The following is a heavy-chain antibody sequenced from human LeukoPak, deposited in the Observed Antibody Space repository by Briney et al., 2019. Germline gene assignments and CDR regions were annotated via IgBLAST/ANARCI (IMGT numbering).Heavy chain of an antibody. CDR2: ISGSGGST. CDR3: AKGGGRQNAFDI. V-gene: IGHV3-23*01. Sequence: PGGSLRLSCAASGFTFSSYSMNWVRQAPGKGLEWVSAISGSGGSTYYADSVKGRFTISRDNSKNTLYLQMNSLRAEDTAVYYCAKGGGRQNAFDIWGQGTMVTVSS. D-gene: IGHD2-15*01. J-gene: IGHJ3*02. CDR1: GFTFSSYS.